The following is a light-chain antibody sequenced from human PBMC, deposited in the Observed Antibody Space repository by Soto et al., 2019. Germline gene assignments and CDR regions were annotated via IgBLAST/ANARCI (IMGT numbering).Light chain of an antibody. V-gene: IGKV1-39*01. Sequence: DIQITQSPSSLSASVVDRVTITCRASQSISSYLNWYQQKPGKAPKLLIYAASSLQSGVPSRFSGSGSGTDFTLTISSLQPEDFATYYCQQYYSYPTFGQGTRLEIK. CDR2: AAS. J-gene: IGKJ5*01. CDR3: QQYYSYPT. CDR1: QSISSY.